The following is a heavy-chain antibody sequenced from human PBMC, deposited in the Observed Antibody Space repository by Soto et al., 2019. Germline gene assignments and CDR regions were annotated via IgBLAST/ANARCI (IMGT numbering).Heavy chain of an antibody. J-gene: IGHJ2*01. Sequence: EVQLLDSGGGLVQPGGSLRLSCAASGFTFSAYAMGWVRQAPGKGLEWVSTIHDDGGATHYADSVKGRFTISRDDSKNTLYAQMNSLRADDTAVYYCAKFEGHPLEYWYLDFWGRGTLVTVSS. V-gene: IGHV3-23*01. CDR2: IHDDGGAT. D-gene: IGHD1-1*01. CDR1: GFTFSAYA. CDR3: AKFEGHPLEYWYLDF.